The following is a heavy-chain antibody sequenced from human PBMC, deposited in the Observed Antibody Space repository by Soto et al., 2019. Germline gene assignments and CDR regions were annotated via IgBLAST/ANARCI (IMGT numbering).Heavy chain of an antibody. V-gene: IGHV3-21*01. D-gene: IGHD2-21*02. CDR1: GFTFSSYS. J-gene: IGHJ6*02. CDR3: ARAYCGGDCYFDYYYGMDV. Sequence: GGSLRLSCAASGFTFSSYSMNWVRQAPGKGLEWVSSISSSSSYIYYADSVKGRFTISRDNAKNSLCLQMNSLRAEDTAVYYCARAYCGGDCYFDYYYGMDVWGQGTTVTVSS. CDR2: ISSSSSYI.